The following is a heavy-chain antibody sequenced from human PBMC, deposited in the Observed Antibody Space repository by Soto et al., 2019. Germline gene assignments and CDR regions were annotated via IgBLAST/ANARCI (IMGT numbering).Heavy chain of an antibody. D-gene: IGHD3-10*01. CDR2: IYHNGNT. V-gene: IGHV4-4*02. CDR3: ARGPSRALPDY. CDR1: GDSINTNNW. J-gene: IGHJ4*02. Sequence: ASETLSLTCTVSGDSINTNNWWIWVRQPPGKGLEWIGEIYHNGNTNYNPSLKSRVTISVDNSKNQFSLKLTSVTAADTAVYYCARGPSRALPDYWGQGALVTVSS.